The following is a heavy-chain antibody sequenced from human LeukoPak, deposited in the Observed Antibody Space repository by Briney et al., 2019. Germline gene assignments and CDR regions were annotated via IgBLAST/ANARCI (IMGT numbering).Heavy chain of an antibody. CDR3: ARASPQANCGGDCYRRSFDY. V-gene: IGHV3-30*04. D-gene: IGHD2-21*02. J-gene: IGHJ4*02. Sequence: PGGSLRLSCSASGFTFSSYAMHWVRQPPGKGLEWVTVISYDGNTKYYADSVKGRFTISRDNSKNTLYLQMNSLRAEDTAVYYCARASPQANCGGDCYRRSFDYWGQGTLVTVSS. CDR2: ISYDGNTK. CDR1: GFTFSSYA.